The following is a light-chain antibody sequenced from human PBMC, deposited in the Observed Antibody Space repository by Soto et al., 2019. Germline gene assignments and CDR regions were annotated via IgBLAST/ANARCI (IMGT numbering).Light chain of an antibody. J-gene: IGKJ1*01. Sequence: IVFKKSRGTLSLKNGDAATLSCRASQNVDSSCLAWYQQNPGQDPRLLIYGASSRDTGIPDRFSGSGSGTDFTLTISRLEPEDFAVYYGQQYWSLTLQTFC. CDR3: QQYWSLTLQT. CDR1: QNVDSSC. V-gene: IGKV3-20*01. CDR2: GAS.